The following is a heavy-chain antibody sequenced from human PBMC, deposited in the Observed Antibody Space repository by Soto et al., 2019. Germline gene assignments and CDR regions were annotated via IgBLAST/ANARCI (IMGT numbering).Heavy chain of an antibody. J-gene: IGHJ4*02. CDR3: ARDIEQWLGQFDY. D-gene: IGHD6-19*01. V-gene: IGHV3-21*01. Sequence: PGGSLRLSCATSGFTFSSYSMNWVRQAPGKGLEWVSSISSSSGKYIYYADSVKGRFTISRDNAKNSLYLQMNSLTAEDTAVYNCARDIEQWLGQFDYWGRGTLVTVSS. CDR1: GFTFSSYS. CDR2: ISSSSGKYI.